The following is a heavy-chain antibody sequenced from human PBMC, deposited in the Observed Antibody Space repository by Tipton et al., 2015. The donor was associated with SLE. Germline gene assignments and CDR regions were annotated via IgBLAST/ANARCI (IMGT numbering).Heavy chain of an antibody. J-gene: IGHJ2*01. CDR2: IRHDGTNK. D-gene: IGHD3-22*01. Sequence: SLRLSCVASGLTFSRYWMGWVRRAPGKGLEWVAGIRHDGTNKYYADSVEGRFTISRDNAKNTLYLQMNSLRAEDTAVYYCAREGPYYYHSSGYQGWYFDLWGRGTLVTVSS. CDR1: GLTFSRYW. CDR3: AREGPYYYHSSGYQGWYFDL. V-gene: IGHV3-33*07.